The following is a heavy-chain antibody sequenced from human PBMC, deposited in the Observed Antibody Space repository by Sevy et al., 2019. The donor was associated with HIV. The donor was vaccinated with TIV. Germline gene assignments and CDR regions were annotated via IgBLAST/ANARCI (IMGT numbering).Heavy chain of an antibody. D-gene: IGHD3-10*01. CDR1: GYTFSSNG. CDR2: IGVYNGNS. J-gene: IGHJ4*02. V-gene: IGHV1-18*01. CDR3: ARVPTYYFGSGTYFDY. Sequence: VSVKVSCKASGYTFSSNGIAWVRQAPGQGLQWMGWIGVYNGNSNYAQNLRDRVTMTTDTSTSTAYMELKSLRSDDTAVYYCARVPTYYFGSGTYFDYWGQGTLVTVSS.